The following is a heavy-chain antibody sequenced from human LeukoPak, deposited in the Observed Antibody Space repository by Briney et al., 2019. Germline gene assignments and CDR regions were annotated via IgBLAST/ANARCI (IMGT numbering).Heavy chain of an antibody. CDR3: TSGVATNLYYFDY. CDR2: IRSRAYGGTT. J-gene: IGHJ4*02. CDR1: GFTFGDYA. Sequence: PGGSLRLSCTASGFTFGDYAMSWFGQAPGKGLEGVGFIRSRAYGGTTEYAASVKGRFTISRDDSKSIAYLQMNSLKTEDTAVYYCTSGVATNLYYFDYWGQGTLVTVSS. D-gene: IGHD5-12*01. V-gene: IGHV3-49*03.